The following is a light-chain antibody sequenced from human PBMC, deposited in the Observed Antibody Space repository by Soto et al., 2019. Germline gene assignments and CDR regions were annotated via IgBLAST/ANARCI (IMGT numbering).Light chain of an antibody. V-gene: IGKV1-5*01. CDR2: DAS. CDR3: QQYENYWT. J-gene: IGKJ1*01. CDR1: QSISSW. Sequence: DIQITQAPSTLSATAGDRVTITCRASQSISSWLAWYQHKPGKAPKLLIYDASNLDSGVTSRFSGSGSGTEFSLTISNLQPDDCATYYCQQYENYWTLGQGTKVDIK.